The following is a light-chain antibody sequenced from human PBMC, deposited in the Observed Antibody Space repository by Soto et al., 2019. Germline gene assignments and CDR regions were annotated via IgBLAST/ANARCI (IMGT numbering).Light chain of an antibody. Sequence: EIVMTQSPATLSVSPGERTTLSCRASQSVSNNLAWYQQKPGQAPRLLIYGASTRATGIPARFSGSGSGTEFALTIRSLQSEDFAVYYCQQYDNWLGTFGQGTKVEIK. CDR2: GAS. CDR1: QSVSNN. J-gene: IGKJ1*01. CDR3: QQYDNWLGT. V-gene: IGKV3-15*01.